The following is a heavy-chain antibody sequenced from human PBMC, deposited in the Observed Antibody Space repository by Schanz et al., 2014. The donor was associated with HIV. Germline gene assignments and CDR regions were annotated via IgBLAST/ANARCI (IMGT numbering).Heavy chain of an antibody. V-gene: IGHV3-23*01. Sequence: EVQLLESGGGLVQPGGSLRLSCAVSGFTITSYGMSWVRQAPGKGLEWVSTISAGVGTASYADSVKGRFTISRDNSKNTLSLQMTALRTEDTAIYYCAKDKSRHTYSSSSRFDPWGQGTLVTVSS. CDR3: AKDKSRHTYSSSSRFDP. J-gene: IGHJ5*02. D-gene: IGHD6-13*01. CDR1: GFTITSYG. CDR2: ISAGVGTA.